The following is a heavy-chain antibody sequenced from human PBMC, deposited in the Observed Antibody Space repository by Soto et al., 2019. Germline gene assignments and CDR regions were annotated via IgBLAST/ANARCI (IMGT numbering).Heavy chain of an antibody. CDR1: GFTFSTYA. D-gene: IGHD2-2*02. Sequence: EVHLLESGGGLVQPGGSLRLSCAASGFTFSTYAMSWVRQAPGKGLEWVSAISGSGGSTYYADPVKGRFTISRDNPKNTLYLQMNSLRAEDTAVHYCARGLGYCSSTSCYIWFDYWGQGTLVTVSS. CDR2: ISGSGGST. V-gene: IGHV3-23*01. CDR3: ARGLGYCSSTSCYIWFDY. J-gene: IGHJ4*02.